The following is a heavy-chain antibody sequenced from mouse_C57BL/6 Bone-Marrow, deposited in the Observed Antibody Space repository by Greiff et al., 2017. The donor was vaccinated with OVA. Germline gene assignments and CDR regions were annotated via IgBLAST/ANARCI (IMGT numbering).Heavy chain of an antibody. CDR3: ARNGYYWYFDV. D-gene: IGHD2-2*01. CDR2: ISSGSSTI. Sequence: DVQLVESGGGLVKPGGSLKLSCAASGFTFSDYGMHWVRQAPEKGLEWVAYISSGSSTIYYADTVKGRFTISRDNAKNTLFLQMTSLRSEDTAMYYCARNGYYWYFDVWGTGTTVTVSS. V-gene: IGHV5-17*01. J-gene: IGHJ1*03. CDR1: GFTFSDYG.